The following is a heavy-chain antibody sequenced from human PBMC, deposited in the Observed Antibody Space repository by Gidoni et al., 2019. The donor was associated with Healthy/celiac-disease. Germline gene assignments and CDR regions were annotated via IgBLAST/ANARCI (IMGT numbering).Heavy chain of an antibody. CDR2: ISGSGGST. CDR3: AKDHHSSSWYPTFDY. CDR1: GFTVSSYA. V-gene: IGHV3-23*01. Sequence: EVQLLESGGGLVQPGGSLRLSWAAFGFTVSSYAMSWVRQAPGKGLEWVSAISGSGGSTYYADSVKGRFTISRDNSKNTLYLQMNSLRAEDTAVYYCAKDHHSSSWYPTFDYWGQGTLVTVSS. J-gene: IGHJ4*02. D-gene: IGHD6-13*01.